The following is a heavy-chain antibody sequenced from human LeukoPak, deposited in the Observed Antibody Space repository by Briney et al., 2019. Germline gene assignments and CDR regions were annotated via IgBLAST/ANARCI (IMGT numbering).Heavy chain of an antibody. CDR2: INHEGDT. CDR3: ARDSAWEGDWLDLMDV. J-gene: IGHJ6*02. Sequence: PSGTPFPTLRIIGGAFNTHYWGLIRRAPRKGLELDWDINHEGDTNFNPSLKSRVTLTVDTSKNQVSLRLRSVTAADTADYYCARDSAWEGDWLDLMDVWGQGTTVIVSS. V-gene: IGHV4-59*11. CDR1: GGAFNTHY. D-gene: IGHD2-21*02.